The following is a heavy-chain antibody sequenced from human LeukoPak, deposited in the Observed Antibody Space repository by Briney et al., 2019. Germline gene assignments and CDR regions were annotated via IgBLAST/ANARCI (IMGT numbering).Heavy chain of an antibody. Sequence: GGSLRLSCAASGFTFSSYGMHWVRQAPGKGLEWVAFIPYDVSNKYYADSVKGRFTISKDNSMNTLYLQMNSLRAEDTAVYYCAKDRIAARRLALDYWGQGTLVTVSS. CDR1: GFTFSSYG. J-gene: IGHJ4*02. CDR3: AKDRIAARRLALDY. D-gene: IGHD6-6*01. V-gene: IGHV3-30*02. CDR2: IPYDVSNK.